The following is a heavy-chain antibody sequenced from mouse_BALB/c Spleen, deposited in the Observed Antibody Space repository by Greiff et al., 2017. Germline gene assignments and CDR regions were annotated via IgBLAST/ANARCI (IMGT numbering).Heavy chain of an antibody. V-gene: IGHV1-87*01. CDR2: IYPGDGDT. D-gene: IGHD2-2*01. CDR3: ARRGYGHDPYYAMDY. CDR1: GYTFTSYW. Sequence: QVQLQQSGAELARPGASVKLSCKASGYTFTSYWMQWVKQRPGQGLEWIGAIYPGDGDTRYTQKFKGKATLTADKSSSTAYMQLSSLASEDSAVYYCARRGYGHDPYYAMDYWGQGTSVTVSS. J-gene: IGHJ4*01.